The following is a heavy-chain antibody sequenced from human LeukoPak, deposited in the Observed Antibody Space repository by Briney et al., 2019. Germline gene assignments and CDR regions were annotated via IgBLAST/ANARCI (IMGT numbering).Heavy chain of an antibody. CDR2: MNPNSGNT. D-gene: IGHD1-26*01. CDR1: GYTFTSYD. J-gene: IGHJ4*02. V-gene: IGHV1-8*03. CDR3: ARGGTRRMYSGSYYVGY. Sequence: ASVKVSCKASGYTFTSYDINWVRQATGQGLEWMGWMNPNSGNTGYAQKFRGRVTITRNTSISTAYMELSSLRSEDTAVYYCARGGTRRMYSGSYYVGYWGQGTLVTVSS.